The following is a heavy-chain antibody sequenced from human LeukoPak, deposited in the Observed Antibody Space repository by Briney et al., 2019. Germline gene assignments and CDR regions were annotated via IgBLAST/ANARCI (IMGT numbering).Heavy chain of an antibody. Sequence: AGGSLRLSCAASGFTFSEYYMSWIRQAPGKGLEWVADISPTSDIVWYGDSAKGRFTISRDYAKDSLYLQMNSLGAEDTAVFYCARETVAGPFDYWSQGTLVTVSS. V-gene: IGHV3-11*01. D-gene: IGHD6-19*01. CDR3: ARETVAGPFDY. CDR2: ISPTSDIV. CDR1: GFTFSEYY. J-gene: IGHJ4*02.